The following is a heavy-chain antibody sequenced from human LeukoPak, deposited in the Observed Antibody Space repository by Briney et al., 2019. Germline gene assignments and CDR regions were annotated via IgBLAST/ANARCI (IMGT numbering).Heavy chain of an antibody. V-gene: IGHV3-7*01. CDR1: GFTFSSYW. D-gene: IGHD5-24*01. CDR2: IKQDGSEK. J-gene: IGHJ6*03. Sequence: GGSLRLSCAASGFTFSSYWMSWVRQAPGKGLEWVANIKQDGSEKYYVDSVKGRFTISRDNAKNSLYLQMNSLRAEDTAVYYCAREPHKRYYYYYMDVWGKGTTVTVSS. CDR3: AREPHKRYYYYYMDV.